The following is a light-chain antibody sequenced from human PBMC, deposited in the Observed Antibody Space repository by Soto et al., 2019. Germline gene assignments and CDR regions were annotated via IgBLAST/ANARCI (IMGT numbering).Light chain of an antibody. V-gene: IGLV1-44*01. CDR1: SSNIGSNT. CDR3: AAWEDSLNGYV. J-gene: IGLJ1*01. CDR2: SNN. Sequence: QSVLTQPPSASGTPGQRVTISCSGSSSNIGSNTVNWYQQLPGTAPKLLIYSNNQRPSGVPDRFSGSKAGTSASLAIRGLQSEDEADYYCAAWEDSLNGYVFGTGTKVTVL.